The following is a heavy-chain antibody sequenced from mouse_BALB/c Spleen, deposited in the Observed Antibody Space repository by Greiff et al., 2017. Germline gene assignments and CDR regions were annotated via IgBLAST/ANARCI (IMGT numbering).Heavy chain of an antibody. CDR1: GYSFTSYW. Sequence: EVQLQQSGPVLARPGASVKMSCKASGYSFTSYWMHWVKQRPGQGLEWIGAIYPGNSDTSYNQKFKGKAKLTAVTSTSTAYMELSSLTNEDSAVYYCTRVGWSAWFAYWGQGTLVTVSA. CDR2: IYPGNSDT. J-gene: IGHJ3*01. V-gene: IGHV1-5*01. D-gene: IGHD2-3*01. CDR3: TRVGWSAWFAY.